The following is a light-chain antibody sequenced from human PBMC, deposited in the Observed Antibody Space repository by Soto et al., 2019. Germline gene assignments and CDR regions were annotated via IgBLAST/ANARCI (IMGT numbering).Light chain of an antibody. V-gene: IGKV3-20*01. CDR1: QSVSSSY. Sequence: EIVLTQSPGTPSLSPGERATLSCRASQSVSSSYLAWYQQKPGQAPRLLIYGASSRATGIPDRFSGSGSGTDFTLTISRLEPEDFAVYYCQQHGSSPPKTFGQGTKVDIK. CDR2: GAS. J-gene: IGKJ1*01. CDR3: QQHGSSPPKT.